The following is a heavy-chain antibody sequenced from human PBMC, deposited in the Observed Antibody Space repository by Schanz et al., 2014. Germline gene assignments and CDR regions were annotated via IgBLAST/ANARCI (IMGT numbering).Heavy chain of an antibody. J-gene: IGHJ4*01. CDR2: ISGSGGST. V-gene: IGHV3-23*04. D-gene: IGHD6-13*01. CDR3: AREQIMAAAGLVDY. CDR1: GFTFSSYA. Sequence: EVLLVESGGGLVKPGGSLRLSCAASGFTFSSYAMSWVRQAPGKGLEWVSAISGSGGSTYYADSVKGRFTMSRDNSKNTLYLQMNSLRAEDTAVYYCAREQIMAAAGLVDYWGHGTLVTVSS.